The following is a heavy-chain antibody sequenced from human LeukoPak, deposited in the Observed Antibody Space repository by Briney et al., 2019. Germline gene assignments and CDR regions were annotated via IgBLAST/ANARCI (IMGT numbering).Heavy chain of an antibody. J-gene: IGHJ3*02. CDR3: AKVVVVTAILDAFDI. V-gene: IGHV3-30*02. CDR1: GFTFSSYG. CDR2: IRYDGSNK. Sequence: GGSLRLSCAASGFTFSSYGMHWVRQAPGKGLEWVAFIRYDGSNKYYADSVKGRFTISRDNSKNSLYLQMNSLRTEDTALYYCAKVVVVTAILDAFDIWGQGTMVTVSS. D-gene: IGHD2-21*02.